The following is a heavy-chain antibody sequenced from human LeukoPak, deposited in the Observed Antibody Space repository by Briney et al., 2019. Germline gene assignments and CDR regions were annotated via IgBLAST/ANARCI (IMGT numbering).Heavy chain of an antibody. CDR2: ISGSGGST. D-gene: IGHD2-15*01. J-gene: IGHJ4*02. V-gene: IGHV3-23*01. Sequence: GGSLRLSCAASGFTFSSYSMNWVRQAPGKGLEWVSAISGSGGSTYYADSVKGRFTISRDNSKNTLYLQMNSLRAEDTAVYYCAKGYCSGGSCPIDYWGQGTLVTVSS. CDR3: AKGYCSGGSCPIDY. CDR1: GFTFSSYS.